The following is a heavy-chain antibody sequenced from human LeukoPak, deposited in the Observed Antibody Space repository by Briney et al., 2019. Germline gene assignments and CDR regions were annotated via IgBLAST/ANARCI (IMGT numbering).Heavy chain of an antibody. J-gene: IGHJ3*02. CDR1: GGSISSYY. D-gene: IGHD4-11*01. CDR3: ARPRYSNYFTSNAFDI. CDR2: IYYSGST. V-gene: IGHV4-59*01. Sequence: SETLSLTCTVSGGSISSYYWSWIRQPPGKGLEWIGYIYYSGSTNYNPSLKSRVTISVDTSKNQFSLKLSSVTAADTAVCYCARPRYSNYFTSNAFDIWGQGTMVIVSS.